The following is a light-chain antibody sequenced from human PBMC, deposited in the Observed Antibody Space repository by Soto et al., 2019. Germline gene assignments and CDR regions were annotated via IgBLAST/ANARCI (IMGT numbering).Light chain of an antibody. CDR1: QSVSSY. CDR2: DAS. Sequence: IVLTHSPATLSLSPGERATLSCRASQSVSSYLAWYQQKPGQAPRLLIYDASNRATGIPARFSGSGSGTDFTLTISSLEPEDFAVYYCQQRSNWATFGQGTKVDIK. V-gene: IGKV3-11*01. CDR3: QQRSNWAT. J-gene: IGKJ1*01.